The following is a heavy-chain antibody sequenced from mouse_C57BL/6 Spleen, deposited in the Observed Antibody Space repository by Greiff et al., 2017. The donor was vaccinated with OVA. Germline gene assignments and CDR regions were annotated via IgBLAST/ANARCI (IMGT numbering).Heavy chain of an antibody. CDR3: ARGDYDYDRNYCDY. J-gene: IGHJ2*01. CDR1: GYAFTNYL. CDR2: LNPGSGGT. D-gene: IGHD2-4*01. V-gene: IGHV1-54*01. Sequence: QVHVKQSGAELVRPGTSVKVSCKASGYAFTNYLIEWVKQRPGQGLEWIGVLNPGSGGTNYNEKFKGKATLTADKSSRTAYMQLSSLTSEDSAVDFCARGDYDYDRNYCDYWGQGTTLTVSS.